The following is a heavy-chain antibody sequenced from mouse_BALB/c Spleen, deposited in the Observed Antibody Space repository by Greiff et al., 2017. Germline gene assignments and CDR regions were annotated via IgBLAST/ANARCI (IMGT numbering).Heavy chain of an antibody. D-gene: IGHD2-4*01. CDR2: IYYSGTI. V-gene: IGHV3-5*02. J-gene: IGHJ2*01. Sequence: EVKLVESGPGLVKPSQTVSLTCTVTGISITTGNYRWSWIRQFPGNKLEWIGYIYYSGTITYNPSLTSRTTITRDTSKNQFFLEMNSLTAEDTATYYCARESGIYYDYDGYCDYWGQGTTRTVSS. CDR3: ARESGIYYDYDGYCDY. CDR1: GISITTGNYR.